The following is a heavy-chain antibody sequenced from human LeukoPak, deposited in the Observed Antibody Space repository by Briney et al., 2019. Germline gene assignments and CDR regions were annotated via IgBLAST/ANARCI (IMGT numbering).Heavy chain of an antibody. CDR3: AKSRDVLRYFDWLTAPDY. J-gene: IGHJ4*02. CDR1: GFTVSSNY. D-gene: IGHD3-9*01. CDR2: IYSGDST. V-gene: IGHV3-53*01. Sequence: GGSLRLSCAASGFTVSSNYMNWVRQAPGKGLEWVSVIYSGDSTYYADSVKGRFTISRDNSKNTLYLQMNSLRAEDTAVYYCAKSRDVLRYFDWLTAPDYWGQGTLVTVSS.